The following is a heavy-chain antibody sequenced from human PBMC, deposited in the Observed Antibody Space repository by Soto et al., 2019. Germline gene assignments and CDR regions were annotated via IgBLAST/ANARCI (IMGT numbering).Heavy chain of an antibody. D-gene: IGHD6-13*01. J-gene: IGHJ4*02. Sequence: QVQLQESGPGLVKPSETMSLTCTDSGGAISRYSWSWIRQTPGKGLEWIGYIYYSGSTNYNPSLTTRVTISVDTSRNQGARELFSVTAADTAVYYYARGSTGDSSSWYRYWGQGTRVTVAS. V-gene: IGHV4-59*01. CDR3: ARGSTGDSSSWYRY. CDR1: GGAISRYS. CDR2: IYYSGST.